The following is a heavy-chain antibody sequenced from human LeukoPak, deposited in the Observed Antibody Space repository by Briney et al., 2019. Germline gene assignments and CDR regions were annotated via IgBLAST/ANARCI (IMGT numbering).Heavy chain of an antibody. CDR1: GYTFTSYY. V-gene: IGHV1-46*01. CDR2: INPSTNST. Sequence: ASVKVSCKASGYTFTSYYMHWVRQAPGQGLEWMGIINPSTNSTSYAQKFQGRITMTSDMSTSTVYMELSSLRSEDTAVYYCARDDSDYCSSTSCNFDASDIWGQGTMVTVSS. D-gene: IGHD2-2*01. CDR3: ARDDSDYCSSTSCNFDASDI. J-gene: IGHJ3*02.